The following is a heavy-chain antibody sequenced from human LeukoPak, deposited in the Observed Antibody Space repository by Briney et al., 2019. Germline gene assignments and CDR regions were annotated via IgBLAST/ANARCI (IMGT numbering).Heavy chain of an antibody. CDR1: GGTFSSYA. J-gene: IGHJ5*02. D-gene: IGHD3-10*01. CDR2: IIPIFGTA. Sequence: GSSVKVSCKASGGTFSSYAISWVRQAPGQGLEWMGGIIPIFGTANYAQKFQSRVTITTDESTSTAYMELSSLRSEDTAVYYCARGITMVRGVRGRAYNWFDPWGQGTLVTVSS. V-gene: IGHV1-69*05. CDR3: ARGITMVRGVRGRAYNWFDP.